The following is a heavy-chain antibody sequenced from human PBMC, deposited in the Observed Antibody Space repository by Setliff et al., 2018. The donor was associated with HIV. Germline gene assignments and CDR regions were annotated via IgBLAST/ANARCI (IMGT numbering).Heavy chain of an antibody. CDR3: ARRPTGIYPGAPNWYFDL. CDR2: IFQSGSI. V-gene: IGHV4-4*02. Sequence: PSETLSLTCVVSGGSISGDHWWRWVRQPPGKGLECIGDIFQSGSINYSPFLKSRLSISIDQSKNQFSLRLTSVTAADTAIYYCARRPTGIYPGAPNWYFDLWGRGTLVTVSS. D-gene: IGHD2-8*02. J-gene: IGHJ2*01. CDR1: GGSISGDHW.